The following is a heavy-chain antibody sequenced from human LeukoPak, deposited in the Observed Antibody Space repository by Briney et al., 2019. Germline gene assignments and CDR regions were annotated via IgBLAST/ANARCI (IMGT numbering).Heavy chain of an antibody. V-gene: IGHV3-33*01. CDR1: GFSFSKYG. J-gene: IGHJ4*02. CDR2: IWYDGHNK. CDR3: AREWGLIAVAGGPGY. D-gene: IGHD2-21*01. Sequence: GGSLRLSCVASGFSFSKYGMHWVRQAPGKGLQWLAIIWYDGHNKYYADSVKGRFTISRDNSKNTLFLEMNDLKAEDTAVYYCAREWGLIAVAGGPGYWGQGTLVTVSS.